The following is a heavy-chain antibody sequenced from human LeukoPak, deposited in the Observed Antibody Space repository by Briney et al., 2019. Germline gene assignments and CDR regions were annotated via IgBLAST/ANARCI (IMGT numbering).Heavy chain of an antibody. V-gene: IGHV3-7*01. CDR2: IRQDGSER. Sequence: GGSLRLSCAASGFIFSNYWMTWVRQARGKGLEWVAHIRQDGSERHYVDSVKDRFTISRDNATNSLELQMGSLSAEDTAVYYCARDWGSTGYGLYYSWGQGTLVTVSS. CDR1: GFIFSNYW. J-gene: IGHJ4*02. D-gene: IGHD5-12*01. CDR3: ARDWGSTGYGLYYS.